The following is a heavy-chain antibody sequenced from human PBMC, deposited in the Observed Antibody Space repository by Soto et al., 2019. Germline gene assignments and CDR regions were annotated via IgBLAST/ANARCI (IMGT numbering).Heavy chain of an antibody. J-gene: IGHJ6*02. CDR3: ARLNGYGVSTKCHGYYGMDV. V-gene: IGHV4-39*02. CDR1: GDSISTSGYY. Sequence: SETLSLTCTVSGDSISTSGYYWAWIRQPPGKGLEWIGSISYSGSPSYNPSLASRLTISVDTSKNHLSLRLTSVTAADTAVYYCARLNGYGVSTKCHGYYGMDVWGQGTTVTAP. D-gene: IGHD2-2*03. CDR2: ISYSGSP.